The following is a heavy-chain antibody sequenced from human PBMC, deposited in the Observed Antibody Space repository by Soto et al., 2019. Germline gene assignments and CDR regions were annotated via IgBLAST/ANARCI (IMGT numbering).Heavy chain of an antibody. CDR2: IRSKANSYAT. CDR1: GFTFSGSA. Sequence: EVQLVESGGGLVQPGGSLKLSCAASGFTFSGSAMHWVRQASGKGLEWVGRIRSKANSYATAYAASVKGRFTISRDDSKNTAYLQMNRLKTEDTAVYYCTRQPTPLEPAQTMVRGLIPDYWGQGTLVTVSS. CDR3: TRQPTPLEPAQTMVRGLIPDY. D-gene: IGHD3-10*01. J-gene: IGHJ4*02. V-gene: IGHV3-73*01.